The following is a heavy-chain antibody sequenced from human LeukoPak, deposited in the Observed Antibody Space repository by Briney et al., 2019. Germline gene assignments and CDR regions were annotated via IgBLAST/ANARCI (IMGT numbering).Heavy chain of an antibody. J-gene: IGHJ4*02. CDR2: IKQDGSEK. CDR1: GFTFSSYW. D-gene: IGHD2-2*01. V-gene: IGHV3-7*04. Sequence: PGGSLRLSCAASGFTFSSYWMSWVRQAPGKGLEWVANIKQDGSEKYYVDSVKGRFTISRDNAKNSLYLQMNSLRAEDTAVYYCARGYCSSTSCRDYYFDYWGQGTLVTVSS. CDR3: ARGYCSSTSCRDYYFDY.